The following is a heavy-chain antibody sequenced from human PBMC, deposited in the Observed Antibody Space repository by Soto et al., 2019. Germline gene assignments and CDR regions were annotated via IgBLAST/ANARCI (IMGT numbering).Heavy chain of an antibody. J-gene: IGHJ6*02. V-gene: IGHV1-18*01. D-gene: IGHD2-21*02. CDR2: ISAYNGNT. CDR3: ARGGHIVVVTAIPYYYYGMDV. CDR1: GYTFTSYG. Sequence: ASVKVSCKASGYTFTSYGISWVRQAPGQGLEWMGWISAYNGNTNYAQKLQGRVTMTTDTSTSTAYMELSSLRSEDTAVYYCARGGHIVVVTAIPYYYYGMDVWGQGTTVTVSS.